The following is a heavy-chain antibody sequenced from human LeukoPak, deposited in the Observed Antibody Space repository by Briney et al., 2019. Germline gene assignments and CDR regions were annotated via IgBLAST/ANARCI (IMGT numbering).Heavy chain of an antibody. CDR1: GFTFSSYA. V-gene: IGHV3-7*03. CDR3: ASGLAEFDY. J-gene: IGHJ4*02. D-gene: IGHD3-16*01. Sequence: GGSLRLSCAASGFTFSSYAMSWVRQAPGKGLEWVANINQNGGGKYYVDSVKGRFTISRDNAKNTLYLQMNSLRAEDTAVYYCASGLAEFDYWGQATLVTV. CDR2: INQNGGGK.